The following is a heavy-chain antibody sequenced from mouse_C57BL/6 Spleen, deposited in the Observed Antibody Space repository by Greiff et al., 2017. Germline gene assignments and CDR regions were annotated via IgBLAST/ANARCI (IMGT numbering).Heavy chain of an antibody. CDR2: ISYDGSN. Sequence: EVKLQESGPGLVKPSQSLSLTCSVTGYSITSGYYWNWIRQFPGNKLEWMGYISYDGSNNYNPSLKNRISITRDTSKNQFFLKLNSVTTEDTATYYCARDGNSAYWGQGTLVTVSA. CDR1: GYSITSGYY. CDR3: ARDGNSAY. D-gene: IGHD2-1*01. V-gene: IGHV3-6*01. J-gene: IGHJ3*01.